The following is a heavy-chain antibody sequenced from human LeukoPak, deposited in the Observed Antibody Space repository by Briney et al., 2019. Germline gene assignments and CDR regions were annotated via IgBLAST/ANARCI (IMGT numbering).Heavy chain of an antibody. J-gene: IGHJ4*02. CDR2: MSPNSGDT. CDR1: GYTFTSYD. CDR3: ARGPPNWGYDY. Sequence: ASVKVSCKASGYTFTSYDFNWVRQATGQRPEWMGRMSPNSGDTGYAQKFQDRVTMTRNTSISTAYMELSSLRSDDTAVYYCARGPPNWGYDYWGPGTLVTVSS. V-gene: IGHV1-8*01. D-gene: IGHD7-27*01.